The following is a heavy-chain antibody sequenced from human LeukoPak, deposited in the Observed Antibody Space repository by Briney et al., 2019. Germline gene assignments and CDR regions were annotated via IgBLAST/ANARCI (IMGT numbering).Heavy chain of an antibody. CDR2: ISPTGSTT. J-gene: IGHJ4*02. Sequence: GGSLRLSCTASGFSFSGHWMHWARQLPGKGLVWVSRISPTGSTTSYADSVKGRFAVSRDNAKNTLYLQVNNLRAEDTAVYYCARGPNSNWSGLDFWGQGTLLTVSS. D-gene: IGHD6-6*01. CDR1: GFSFSGHW. V-gene: IGHV3-74*01. CDR3: ARGPNSNWSGLDF.